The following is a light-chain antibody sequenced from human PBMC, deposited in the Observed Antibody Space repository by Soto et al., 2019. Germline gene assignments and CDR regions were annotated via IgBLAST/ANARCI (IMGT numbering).Light chain of an antibody. CDR3: QQYSTYPWT. CDR2: KAS. J-gene: IGKJ1*01. V-gene: IGKV1-5*03. Sequence: DIQMTQSPSTLSASVGDRVTITCRASQTIRTLLAWYQQRPGKAPNLLIYKASSLERGVPSRFSGSGSGTEFTLTISSLQPDDFATYFCQQYSTYPWTFGQGTKVEVK. CDR1: QTIRTL.